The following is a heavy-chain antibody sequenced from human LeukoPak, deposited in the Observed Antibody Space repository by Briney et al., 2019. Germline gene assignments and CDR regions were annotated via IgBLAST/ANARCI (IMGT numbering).Heavy chain of an antibody. CDR3: ATFADSSGYHI. V-gene: IGHV1-69*13. D-gene: IGHD3-22*01. CDR1: GYTFTNYG. J-gene: IGHJ3*02. CDR2: IIPIFGTA. Sequence: SVKVSCKASGYTFTNYGISWVRQAPGQGLEWMGGIIPIFGTANYAQKFQGRVTITADESTSTAYMELSSLRSEDTAVYYCATFADSSGYHIWGQGTMVTVSS.